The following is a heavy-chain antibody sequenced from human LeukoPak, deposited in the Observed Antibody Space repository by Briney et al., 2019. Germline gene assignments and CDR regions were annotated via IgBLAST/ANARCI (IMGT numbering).Heavy chain of an antibody. CDR1: GYTFTDHY. J-gene: IGHJ3*02. CDR2: INPNSGGT. CDR3: ARDADYYDTSTDPFDI. V-gene: IGHV1-2*04. D-gene: IGHD3-22*01. Sequence: ASVKVSCKASGYTFTDHYIHWVRQAPGQGLEWMGWINPNSGGTNSAQKSQGWVTMTRDTSLSTAYMELSRLRSDDTAVYYCARDADYYDTSTDPFDIWGQGTTVTVSS.